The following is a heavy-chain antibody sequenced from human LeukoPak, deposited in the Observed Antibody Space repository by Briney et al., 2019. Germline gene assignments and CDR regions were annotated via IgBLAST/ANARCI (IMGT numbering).Heavy chain of an antibody. J-gene: IGHJ4*02. CDR3: ARGSVPYSSSWYHFDY. D-gene: IGHD6-13*01. V-gene: IGHV4-59*01. CDR1: GGSISTYY. CDR2: IYNSGNSGSA. Sequence: PSETLSLTCTVSGGSISTYYWSWIRQPPGKGLEWIGYIYNSGNSGSANYNPSLKSRVTISVDTSKNQFSLKLSSVTAADTAVYYCARGSVPYSSSWYHFDYWGQGTLVTVSS.